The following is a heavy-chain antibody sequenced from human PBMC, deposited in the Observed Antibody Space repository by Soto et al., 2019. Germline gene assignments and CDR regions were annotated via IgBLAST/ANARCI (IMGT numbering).Heavy chain of an antibody. J-gene: IGHJ4*02. Sequence: SETLSLTCTVSGGSVSSSSYYWGWVRQPPGKGLEWIGSVYYSGSTYYNPSLKSRVTISVDKSKNQFSLKLRSVTAADTAVYYCAKTSLYRSGGYYYWGQGPLVTVSS. CDR3: AKTSLYRSGGYYY. D-gene: IGHD6-19*01. V-gene: IGHV4-39*07. CDR2: VYYSGST. CDR1: GGSVSSSSYY.